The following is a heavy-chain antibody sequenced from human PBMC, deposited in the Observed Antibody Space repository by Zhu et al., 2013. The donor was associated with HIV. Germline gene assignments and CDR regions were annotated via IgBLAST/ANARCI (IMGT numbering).Heavy chain of an antibody. J-gene: IGHJ2*01. CDR2: LWYDGSNE. D-gene: IGHD3-22*01. V-gene: IGHV3-33*01. Sequence: VQLVESGGGVVQPGRSLRLSCAASGFTFSNYGMHWVRQAPGKGLEWVALLWYDGSNEHYAASVKGRFTISRDNSKNTLYLQMNSLRVDDTAVYYCARAPTQYYYDSSGLWYFDLWGRGTLVTVSS. CDR3: ARAPTQYYYDSSGLWYFDL. CDR1: GFTFSNYG.